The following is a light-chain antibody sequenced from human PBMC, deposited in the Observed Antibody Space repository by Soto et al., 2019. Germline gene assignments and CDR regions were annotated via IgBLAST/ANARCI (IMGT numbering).Light chain of an antibody. CDR3: QHYKTYSRT. CDR1: QYISTY. CDR2: SAS. Sequence: DIPMTQSPFSLSASVGERVTITCLASQYISTYLNWYRQKSGKAPEVLIYSASTLQSGVPSRFSGRGSGTDFTLTISSLQPDDSATYYCQHYKTYSRTFGQGTKVDIK. V-gene: IGKV1-39*01. J-gene: IGKJ1*01.